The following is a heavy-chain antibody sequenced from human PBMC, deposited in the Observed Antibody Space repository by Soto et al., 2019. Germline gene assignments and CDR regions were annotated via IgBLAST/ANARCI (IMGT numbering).Heavy chain of an antibody. CDR3: XXXXXXXDXQQLVIHYYGMDV. CDR2: INSDGSST. V-gene: IGHV3-74*01. CDR1: GFTFSSYW. J-gene: IGHJ6*02. Sequence: GGSLRLSCAASGFTFSSYWMHWVRQAPGKGLVWVSRINSDGSSTSYADSVKGRFTISXXXXXXXXXXXXXXXXTEEXXXXXXXXXXXXXDXQQLVIHYYGMDVWGQGTTVTVSS. D-gene: IGHD6-13*01.